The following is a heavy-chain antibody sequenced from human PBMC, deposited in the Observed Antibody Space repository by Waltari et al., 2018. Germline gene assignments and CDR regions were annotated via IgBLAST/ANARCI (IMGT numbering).Heavy chain of an antibody. J-gene: IGHJ6*02. Sequence: QVQLQESGPGLVKPSQTLSLTCTVSGGSISSGSYYWSWIRQPAGKGREWIGRSYTSGSTNYNPSLKSRVTISVDTSKNQFSLKLSSVTAADTAVYYCARGIVVVPAASLYYYYGMDVWGQGTTVTVSS. D-gene: IGHD2-2*01. V-gene: IGHV4-61*02. CDR3: ARGIVVVPAASLYYYYGMDV. CDR1: GGSISSGSYY. CDR2: SYTSGST.